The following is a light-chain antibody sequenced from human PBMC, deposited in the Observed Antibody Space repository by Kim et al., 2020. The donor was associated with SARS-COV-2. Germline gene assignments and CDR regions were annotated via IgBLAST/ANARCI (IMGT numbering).Light chain of an antibody. CDR2: QDS. J-gene: IGLJ2*01. CDR1: RLGSKY. V-gene: IGLV3-1*01. CDR3: QEWDSSIVV. Sequence: SYELTQPPSVSVSPGQTASITCSGNRLGSKYSFWYQQKPGHSPVLVIYQDSKRPSGIPERFSGSNSGNTATLTISGTQAMDEADYYCQEWDSSIVVFGGG.